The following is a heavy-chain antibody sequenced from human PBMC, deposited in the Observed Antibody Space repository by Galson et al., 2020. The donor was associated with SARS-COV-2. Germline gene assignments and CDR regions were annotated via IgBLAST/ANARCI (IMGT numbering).Heavy chain of an antibody. CDR2: VWTSGST. D-gene: IGHD2-15*01. V-gene: IGHV4-4*07. CDR3: ARGQDGYSSAGAFDV. CDR1: RGSIDSYY. J-gene: IGHJ3*01. Sequence: SETLSLTCTVSRGSIDSYYWSWIRQPAGKGLEWIGRVWTSGSTNYNPSLKSRLTLSVDVSKNQFSLRLSSVTAADTAMYYCARGQDGYSSAGAFDVWGQGTMVTVSS.